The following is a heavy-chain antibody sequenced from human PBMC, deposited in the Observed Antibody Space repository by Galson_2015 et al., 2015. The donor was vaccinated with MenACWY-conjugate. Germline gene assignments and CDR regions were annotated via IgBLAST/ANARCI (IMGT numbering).Heavy chain of an antibody. V-gene: IGHV3-23*01. J-gene: IGHJ3*02. CDR1: GFTFSTYA. CDR2: ISRSGGIT. Sequence: SLRLSCAASGFTFSTYAMSWVRQAPGTGLEWVSAISRSGGITYYADSVKGRFTISRDNSKNTLYLQLNSLRAEDTAVYYCANSPPLYDFWSDYYNAFHIWGQGTMVTVSS. CDR3: ANSPPLYDFWSDYYNAFHI. D-gene: IGHD3-3*01.